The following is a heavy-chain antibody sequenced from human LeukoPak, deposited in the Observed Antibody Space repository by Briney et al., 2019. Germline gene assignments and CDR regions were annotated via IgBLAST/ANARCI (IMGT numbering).Heavy chain of an antibody. CDR2: INPNDGGT. CDR1: GYSFTTYY. V-gene: IGHV1-46*04. CDR3: ARGPLLGYDTNDSGFDI. Sequence: ASVKVSCKASGYSFTTYYVHCVRQAPGQGLEWVGVINPNDGGTISAQKLQDRVTLTRDTSTSTVDVELNSLKPDDTAVYYCARGPLLGYDTNDSGFDIWGQGTLVTVSS. J-gene: IGHJ3*02. D-gene: IGHD3-16*01.